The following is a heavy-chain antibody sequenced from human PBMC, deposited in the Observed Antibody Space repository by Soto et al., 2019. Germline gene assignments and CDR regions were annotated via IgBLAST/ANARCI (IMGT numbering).Heavy chain of an antibody. Sequence: GGSLRLSCAASGFTFSSYAMSWVRQAPGKGLEWVSAISGSGGSTYYADSVKGRFTISRDNSKNTLYLQMNSLRAEDTAVYYCAKVAVLADCSGGSCLFEFDYWGQGTLVTVSS. CDR3: AKVAVLADCSGGSCLFEFDY. J-gene: IGHJ4*02. CDR1: GFTFSSYA. D-gene: IGHD2-15*01. V-gene: IGHV3-23*01. CDR2: ISGSGGST.